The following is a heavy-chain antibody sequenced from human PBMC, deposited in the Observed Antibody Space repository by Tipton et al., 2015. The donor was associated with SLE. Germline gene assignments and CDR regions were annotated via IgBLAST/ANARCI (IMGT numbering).Heavy chain of an antibody. CDR1: GFTVSSNY. CDR2: ISSSGSTI. CDR3: ARDLEETGDFPNAFDI. J-gene: IGHJ3*02. Sequence: SLRLSCAASGFTVSSNYMSWVRQAPGKGLEWVSYISSSGSTIYYADSVKGRFTISRDNAKNSLYLQMNSLRAEDTAVYYCARDLEETGDFPNAFDIWGQGTMVTVSS. V-gene: IGHV3-11*04. D-gene: IGHD7-27*01.